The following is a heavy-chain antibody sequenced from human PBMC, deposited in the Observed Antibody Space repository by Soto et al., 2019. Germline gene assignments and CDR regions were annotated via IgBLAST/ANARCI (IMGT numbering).Heavy chain of an antibody. D-gene: IGHD6-13*01. CDR1: GYTFRTYA. CDR2: IGGSGGNT. Sequence: EVQLLESGGGLVQSGGSLRLSCAAYGYTFRTYAMSWVRQAPGKGLEWVSTIGGSGGNTYYADSVKGRFTISRDSSENTLYLQINSLRAEDTAVYYFAKKGIAVAGYFDHWGQGTLVTVSS. J-gene: IGHJ4*02. V-gene: IGHV3-23*01. CDR3: AKKGIAVAGYFDH.